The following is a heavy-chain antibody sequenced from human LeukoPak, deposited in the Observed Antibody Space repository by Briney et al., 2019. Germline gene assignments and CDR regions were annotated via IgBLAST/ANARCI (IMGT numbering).Heavy chain of an antibody. CDR2: IYSGGST. D-gene: IGHD4-4*01. J-gene: IGHJ4*02. Sequence: GGSLRLSCAASGFTVSSNYMSWVRQAPGNGLEWVSVIYSGGSTYYADSVKGRFTISRDNSKNTLYLQMNSLRAEDTAVYYCARDLNKDVYSPFDHWGQGTLVTVSS. V-gene: IGHV3-66*01. CDR3: ARDLNKDVYSPFDH. CDR1: GFTVSSNY.